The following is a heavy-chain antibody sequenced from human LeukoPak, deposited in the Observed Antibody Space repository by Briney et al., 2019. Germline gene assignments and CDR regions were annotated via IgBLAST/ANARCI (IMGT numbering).Heavy chain of an antibody. D-gene: IGHD5-18*01. CDR2: ISSSSSTK. CDR1: GFTFSSYS. Sequence: PGGSLRLSCAASGFTFSSYSMNWVRQAPGKGLEWVSYISSSSSTKYYADSVKGRFTISRDNSKNTLYLQMNSLRAEDTAVYYCARDFGGTAMVSPADYWGQGTLVTVSS. V-gene: IGHV3-48*01. J-gene: IGHJ4*02. CDR3: ARDFGGTAMVSPADY.